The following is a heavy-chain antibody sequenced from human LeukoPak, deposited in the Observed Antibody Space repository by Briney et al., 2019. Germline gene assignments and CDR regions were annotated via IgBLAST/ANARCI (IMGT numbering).Heavy chain of an antibody. J-gene: IGHJ4*02. CDR3: AKDMNSYGSGSSYNPWGPFDS. V-gene: IGHV3-9*01. CDR2: IAWNSGNT. Sequence: GGSLRLSCAASGFTFDNYAMHWVRQAPGKGLEWVSGIAWNSGNTGFADSVKGRFTISRDNAENSVSLQMNSLTPEDTAFYFCAKDMNSYGSGSSYNPWGPFDSWGQGTLVTVSS. D-gene: IGHD3-10*01. CDR1: GFTFDNYA.